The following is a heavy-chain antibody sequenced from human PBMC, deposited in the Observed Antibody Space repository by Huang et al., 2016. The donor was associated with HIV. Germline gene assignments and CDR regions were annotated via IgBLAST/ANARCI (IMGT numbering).Heavy chain of an antibody. CDR3: ARDRRHCSGGSCYYSDY. Sequence: QVQLQESGPGLVKPSETLSLTCSVSGGSISRHYWSWIRQPPGKGVEWIGSIYYSGISNHRPSLMRQVFISVDTSRNQFALKLSSVTAADTAVYYCARDRRHCSGGSCYYSDYWGHGTLVTVSS. CDR1: GGSISRHY. V-gene: IGHV4-59*11. D-gene: IGHD2-15*01. J-gene: IGHJ4*01. CDR2: IYYSGIS.